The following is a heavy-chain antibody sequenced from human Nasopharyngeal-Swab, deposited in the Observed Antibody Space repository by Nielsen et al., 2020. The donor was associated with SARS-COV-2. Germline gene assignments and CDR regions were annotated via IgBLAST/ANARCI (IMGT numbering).Heavy chain of an antibody. Sequence: GESLKISCSASGFTFSSYWMHWVRQLPGKGLVWVSRISTGGSGTNYADSVKGRFTVSRDNAKNTLYLQMNSLRAEDTAVYYCARREGFCSGGTCYLDYWGQGTLVTVSS. J-gene: IGHJ4*02. CDR2: ISTGGSGT. CDR3: ARREGFCSGGTCYLDY. CDR1: GFTFSSYW. V-gene: IGHV3-74*01. D-gene: IGHD2-15*01.